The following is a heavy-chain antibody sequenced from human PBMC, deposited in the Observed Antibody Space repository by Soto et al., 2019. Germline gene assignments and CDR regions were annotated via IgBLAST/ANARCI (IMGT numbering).Heavy chain of an antibody. CDR3: DKVNGAGDYYYYGMDV. CDR1: GFTFSGHA. V-gene: IGHV3-23*01. D-gene: IGHD3-10*01. Sequence: TGGSLRLSCAASGFTFSGHAMSWVRQAPGKGLEWVASSSGNGGSTHYANSVKGRFTISRDNSKNTLFLQMNSLRAEDTAVYYYDKVNGAGDYYYYGMDVWGQGTMVTVSS. J-gene: IGHJ6*02. CDR2: SSGNGGST.